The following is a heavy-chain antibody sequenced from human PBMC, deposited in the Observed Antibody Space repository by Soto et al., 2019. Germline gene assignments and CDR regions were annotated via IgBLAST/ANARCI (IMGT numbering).Heavy chain of an antibody. CDR2: IHHSGTT. D-gene: IGHD3-9*01. CDR3: ARGYYDILTGYYAFDY. J-gene: IGHJ4*02. V-gene: IGHV4-4*02. CDR1: SDSISTSNW. Sequence: QVQLQESGPGLVKPSGPLSLTCAVSSDSISTSNWWSWVRQPPGKGLGWIAEIHHSGTTNYNPSLKSRVTISVDKSKNQFSLKLTSVTAADTAVYYCARGYYDILTGYYAFDYWGQGTLVTVSS.